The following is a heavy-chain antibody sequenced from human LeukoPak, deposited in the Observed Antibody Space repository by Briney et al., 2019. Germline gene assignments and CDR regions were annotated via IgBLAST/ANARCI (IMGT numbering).Heavy chain of an antibody. CDR3: ARVRAEYSSSPGFDY. D-gene: IGHD6-6*01. CDR1: GFTFSSYS. J-gene: IGHJ4*02. V-gene: IGHV3-21*04. Sequence: GGSLRLSCAASGFTFSSYSMNWVRQAPGKGLEWVSSISSSSSYIYYADSVKGRFTISRDNAKNSLYLQMNSLRAEDTAVYYCARVRAEYSSSPGFDYWGQGTLVTVSS. CDR2: ISSSSSYI.